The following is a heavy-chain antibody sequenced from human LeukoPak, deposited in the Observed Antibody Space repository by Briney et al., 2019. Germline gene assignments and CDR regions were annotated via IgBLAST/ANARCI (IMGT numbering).Heavy chain of an antibody. CDR3: ARLDSSGYLYYFDY. Sequence: GGSLRLSCAASGFSFSTYTMNWVRQAPGQGLEWVSSVSSSSSYIYYADSVKGRFTISRDNAKNSLYLQMNSLRAEDTAVYHCARLDSSGYLYYFDYWGQGTLVTVSS. J-gene: IGHJ4*02. CDR1: GFSFSTYT. V-gene: IGHV3-21*01. D-gene: IGHD3-22*01. CDR2: VSSSSSYI.